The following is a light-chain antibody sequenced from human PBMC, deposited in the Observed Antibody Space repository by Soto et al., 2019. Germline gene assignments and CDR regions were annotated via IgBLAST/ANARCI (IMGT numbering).Light chain of an antibody. CDR2: GAS. CDR3: QHYGSSLWT. Sequence: EILLTQSPGTLSLSPGERATLSCRASQSVSSSYLAWYQQKPGQAPRLLIYGASNRATGIPDRFSGSGSGTDFTLTISRLEPEDFAVFYCQHYGSSLWTFGQGTKVDIK. J-gene: IGKJ1*01. V-gene: IGKV3-20*01. CDR1: QSVSSSY.